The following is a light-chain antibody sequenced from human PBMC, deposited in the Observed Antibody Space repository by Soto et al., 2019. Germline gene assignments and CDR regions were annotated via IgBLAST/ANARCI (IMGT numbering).Light chain of an antibody. Sequence: EILLTQSPGTMSLSPGPRATLSCRASESISRDYLACYQQRLGQAPRLLIYGASSGATGIPDRFSGSGSGTDFTLTISRLEPEDFARYSCQQYGGVPYTFGQGTKLEIK. CDR1: ESISRDY. CDR2: GAS. CDR3: QQYGGVPYT. J-gene: IGKJ2*01. V-gene: IGKV3-20*01.